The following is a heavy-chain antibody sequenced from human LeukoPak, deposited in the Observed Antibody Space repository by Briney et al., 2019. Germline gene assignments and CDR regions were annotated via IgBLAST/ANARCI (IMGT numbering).Heavy chain of an antibody. V-gene: IGHV7-4-1*02. CDR2: INTDSGNP. J-gene: IGHJ5*02. Sequence: RASVKVSCKASGYTFTSNALNWVRQSPGQGLEWMGWINTDSGNPTYAQGFTGRFVFSLDTSVSTAYLQINSLEAEDTAMYYCARGIGYCRDFSCHLDPWGQGTLVTVSS. CDR3: ARGIGYCRDFSCHLDP. D-gene: IGHD2-15*01. CDR1: GYTFTSNA.